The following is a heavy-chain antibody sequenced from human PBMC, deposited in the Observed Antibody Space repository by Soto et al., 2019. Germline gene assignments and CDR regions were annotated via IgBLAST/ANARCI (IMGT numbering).Heavy chain of an antibody. CDR1: GFTFSNYA. D-gene: IGHD3-22*01. V-gene: IGHV3-23*01. J-gene: IGHJ3*02. Sequence: PGGSLRLSCGASGFTFSNYAMSWVRQAPGKGLEWVSAISGSGDSTYYADSVKGRFTVSRDNSKNTLYSQMNSLRTEDTAVYYCAKDLYYDSSGQAPDVFDIWGQGTKVTVSS. CDR3: AKDLYYDSSGQAPDVFDI. CDR2: ISGSGDST.